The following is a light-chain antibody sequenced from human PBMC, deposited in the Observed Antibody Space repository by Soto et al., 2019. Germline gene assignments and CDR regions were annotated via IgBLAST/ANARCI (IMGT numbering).Light chain of an antibody. CDR3: QQYGSSPIT. CDR1: QNVSSSY. CDR2: GAS. Sequence: EIVLTQSPGTLSLSPGERATLSCRASQNVSSSYLAWCQQKPGQAPRLLIYGASSRATDIPDRFSGSGSGTDFTLTISRLEPEDFAVYYCQQYGSSPITFGQGTRLEIK. J-gene: IGKJ5*01. V-gene: IGKV3-20*01.